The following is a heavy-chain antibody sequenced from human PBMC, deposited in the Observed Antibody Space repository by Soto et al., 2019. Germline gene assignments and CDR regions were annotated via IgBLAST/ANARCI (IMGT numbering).Heavy chain of an antibody. CDR2: ISGSGGST. J-gene: IGHJ4*02. V-gene: IGHV3-23*01. CDR1: GFPLGSYG. Sequence: GPCPGPSREPSGFPLGSYGLSSVRPGPGEGLEWVSAISGSGGSTYYADSVKGRFTISRDNSKNTLYLQMNSLRAEDTAVYYCAKGGITIFGLFVVFDYWGQGTLVTVSS. D-gene: IGHD3-3*01. CDR3: AKGGITIFGLFVVFDY.